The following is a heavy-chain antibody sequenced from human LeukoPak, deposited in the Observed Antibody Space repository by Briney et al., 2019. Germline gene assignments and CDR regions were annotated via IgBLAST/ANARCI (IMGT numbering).Heavy chain of an antibody. D-gene: IGHD2-21*01. Sequence: QPGRSLRLSCAASGFTFSSYGMHWVRQAPGKGLEWVAVISYDGSNKYYADSVKGRFTISRDNSKNTLYLQMNSLRAEDTAVYYCAGERGDILWPFDYWGQGTLVTVSS. J-gene: IGHJ4*02. CDR1: GFTFSSYG. CDR3: AGERGDILWPFDY. CDR2: ISYDGSNK. V-gene: IGHV3-30*03.